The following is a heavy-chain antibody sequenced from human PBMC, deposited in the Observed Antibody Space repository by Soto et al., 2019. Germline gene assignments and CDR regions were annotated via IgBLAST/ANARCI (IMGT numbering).Heavy chain of an antibody. CDR1: GFTFSNYA. Sequence: RGSLRLSCAASGFTFSNYAMTWVRQGPGKGLEWVSGISGSGGRSYYADSVKGRFTISRDNSKSTLYLQMNSLRAEDSAVYFCASGADTVITPFDYWGQGVPVTVSS. CDR2: ISGSGGRS. J-gene: IGHJ4*02. D-gene: IGHD5-18*01. V-gene: IGHV3-23*01. CDR3: ASGADTVITPFDY.